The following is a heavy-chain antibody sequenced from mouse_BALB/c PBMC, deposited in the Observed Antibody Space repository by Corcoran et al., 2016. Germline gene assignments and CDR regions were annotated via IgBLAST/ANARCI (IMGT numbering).Heavy chain of an antibody. V-gene: IGHV1S34*01. CDR3: ARVGRDGYWDY. J-gene: IGHJ2*01. CDR2: ISCYNGAT. D-gene: IGHD2-3*01. Sequence: LVKTGASVKISCKASGYSFTGYYMHWVKQRHGKCLEWIGYISCYNGATSYNQKFKGKATFTVDTSSSTAYMQFNSLTSEDSAVYYCARVGRDGYWDYWGQGTTLTVSS. CDR1: GYSFTGYY.